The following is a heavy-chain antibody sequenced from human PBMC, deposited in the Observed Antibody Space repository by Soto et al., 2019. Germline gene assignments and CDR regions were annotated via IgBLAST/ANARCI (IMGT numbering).Heavy chain of an antibody. J-gene: IGHJ4*02. Sequence: SENPSLTCTVSGASISSGDYFWSWIRQSPGKGLEWIGYIYDSGSSYYNPSLKSRVSMSVDTSKNQFSLKLSSVTAADTDVYYCAREKGYISGHKNGAYWGQGTMVTVS. CDR1: GASISSGDYF. D-gene: IGHD2-21*01. CDR3: AREKGYISGHKNGAY. V-gene: IGHV4-30-4*01. CDR2: IYDSGSS.